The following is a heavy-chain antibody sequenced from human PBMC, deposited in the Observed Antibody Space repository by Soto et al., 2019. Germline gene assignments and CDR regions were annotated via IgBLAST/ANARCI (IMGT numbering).Heavy chain of an antibody. V-gene: IGHV3-9*01. CDR1: GFTVDDYA. J-gene: IGHJ4*02. CDR3: AKDMKWGGMTTIHYFDS. CDR2: ISANGDNV. Sequence: GGSLRLSCVASGFTVDDYAMHWVRQAPGKGLEWVSGISANGDNVDYADSIKGRFTISRDNAKNSLFLQMNSLRPEDTALYYCAKDMKWGGMTTIHYFDSWGQGTQVTVSS. D-gene: IGHD4-17*01.